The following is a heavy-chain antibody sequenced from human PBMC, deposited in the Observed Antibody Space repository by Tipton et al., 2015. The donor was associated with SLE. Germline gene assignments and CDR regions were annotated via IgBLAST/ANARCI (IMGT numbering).Heavy chain of an antibody. CDR3: ARKGKDRDGIRWFDS. CDR2: IYPGDSDT. Sequence: VQLVQSGAEVKKPGESLKISCKGSGYSFTNYWIAWVRQMPGKGLEWMGIIYPGDSDTRYSPSFQGQVTISADKSLSTAYLQWSNLEASDTAMYYCARKGKDRDGIRWFDSWGQGTLVTVSS. CDR1: GYSFTNYW. J-gene: IGHJ5*01. D-gene: IGHD5-24*01. V-gene: IGHV5-51*03.